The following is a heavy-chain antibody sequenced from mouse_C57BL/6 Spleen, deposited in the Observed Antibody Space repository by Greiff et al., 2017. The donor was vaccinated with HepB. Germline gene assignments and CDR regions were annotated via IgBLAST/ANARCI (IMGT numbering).Heavy chain of an antibody. Sequence: EVKLVESGAELVRPGSSVKMSCKTSGYTFTSYGINWVKQRPGQGLEWIGYIYIGNGYTEYNEKFKGKATLTSDTSSSTAYMQLSSLTSEDSAIYSCAKRNYGSSYGYFDYWGQGTTLTVSS. V-gene: IGHV1-58*01. CDR2: IYIGNGYT. D-gene: IGHD1-1*01. CDR1: GYTFTSYG. CDR3: AKRNYGSSYGYFDY. J-gene: IGHJ2*01.